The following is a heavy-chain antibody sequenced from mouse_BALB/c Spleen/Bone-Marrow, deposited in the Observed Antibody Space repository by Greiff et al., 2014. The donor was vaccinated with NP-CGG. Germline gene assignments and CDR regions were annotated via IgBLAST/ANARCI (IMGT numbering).Heavy chain of an antibody. J-gene: IGHJ1*02. CDR3: ARWGTTEVDYFDV. Sequence: QVQLQQSGAELVRPGASVKLSCKASGYSFTNYWMNWVKQRPEQGLEWIGRIDPYDSETHSNQKFKDKAILTVDKSSSTAYMQLSSLTSEDSAVYYCARWGTTEVDYFDVGGAGTTVTVSS. CDR2: IDPYDSET. V-gene: IGHV1-52*01. CDR1: GYSFTNYW. D-gene: IGHD1-1*01.